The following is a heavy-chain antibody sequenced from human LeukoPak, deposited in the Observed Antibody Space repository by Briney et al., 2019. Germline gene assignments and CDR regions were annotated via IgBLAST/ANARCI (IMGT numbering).Heavy chain of an antibody. CDR1: GNTFSSYG. Sequence: GGSLRLSCAASGNTFSSYGMHWVRQAPGKGLEWVAFIRYEGSNKYYADPVKGRFTISRDNSKNTLYLQMNSLRAEDTAVYYWAKGGPVIPDYWGQGTLVTVSS. D-gene: IGHD2-21*01. CDR2: IRYEGSNK. J-gene: IGHJ4*02. CDR3: AKGGPVIPDY. V-gene: IGHV3-30*02.